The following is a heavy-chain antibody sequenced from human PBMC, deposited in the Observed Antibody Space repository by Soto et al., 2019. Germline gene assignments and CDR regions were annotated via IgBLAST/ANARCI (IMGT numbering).Heavy chain of an antibody. CDR1: GASITSGAYY. Sequence: TLSLTCTVSGASITSGAYYWTWVRQHPVKGLESIGHIYYTWSTYYNPSLKSRLNISLDTSKNQFSLQLESMTAADTAIYYCARGSSFDPWGQGTLVTVSS. CDR2: IYYTWST. D-gene: IGHD6-19*01. CDR3: ARGSSFDP. J-gene: IGHJ5*02. V-gene: IGHV4-31*03.